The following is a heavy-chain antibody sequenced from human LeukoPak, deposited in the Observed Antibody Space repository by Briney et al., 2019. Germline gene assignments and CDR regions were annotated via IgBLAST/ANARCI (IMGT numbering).Heavy chain of an antibody. V-gene: IGHV3-7*03. J-gene: IGHJ4*01. CDR2: IKQDGSEK. D-gene: IGHD6-19*01. CDR3: AREEAYSSGLNFDY. CDR1: GFTFSSYW. Sequence: GGSLRLSCAASGFTFSSYWMSWVRQAPGEGLEWVANIKQDGSEKYYVDSVKGRFTISRDNAKNSLYLQMNSLRAEDTAVYYCAREEAYSSGLNFDYWGHGTLVTVSS.